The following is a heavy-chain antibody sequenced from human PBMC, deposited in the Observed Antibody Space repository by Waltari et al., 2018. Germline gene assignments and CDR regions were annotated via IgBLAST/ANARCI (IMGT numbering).Heavy chain of an antibody. CDR1: GFTFSSYE. J-gene: IGHJ4*02. CDR2: ISSSGSTI. D-gene: IGHD4-4*01. V-gene: IGHV3-48*03. Sequence: EVQLVESGGGLVQPGGSLRLSCAASGFTFSSYEMNWVRQAPGKGLEWVSYISSSGSTIYYADSVKGRFTISRDNAKNSLSLQMNSLRAEDTAVYYCARDDYSNYRGGDYWGQGTLVTVSS. CDR3: ARDDYSNYRGGDY.